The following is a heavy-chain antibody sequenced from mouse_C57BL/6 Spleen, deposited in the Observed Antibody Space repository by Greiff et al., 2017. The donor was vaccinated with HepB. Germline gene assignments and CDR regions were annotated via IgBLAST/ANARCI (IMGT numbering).Heavy chain of an antibody. CDR1: GITFSSYA. CDR2: ISDGGSYT. D-gene: IGHD1-1*01. V-gene: IGHV5-4*01. CDR3: AREAGSSSQAWFAY. J-gene: IGHJ3*01. Sequence: EVQLEESGGGLVKPGGYLKHSCGASGITFSSYAMSWVSRTPEKRLGWVAIISDGGSYTYYPDNVKGRFTISRDNAKNKLYLQMSHLKSEDTAMYYCAREAGSSSQAWFAYWGQGTLVTVSA.